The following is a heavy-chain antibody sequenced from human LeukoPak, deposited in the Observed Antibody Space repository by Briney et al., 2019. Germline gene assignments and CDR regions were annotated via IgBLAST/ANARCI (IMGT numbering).Heavy chain of an antibody. J-gene: IGHJ5*02. CDR3: ARRGPSITMVRGVRPRNWFDP. CDR1: GFTFSSYW. V-gene: IGHV4-34*01. Sequence: GSLRLSCAASGFTFSSYWMSWIRQPPGKGLEWIGEINHSGSTNYNPSLKSRVTISVDTSKNQFSLKLSSVTAADTAVYYCARRGPSITMVRGVRPRNWFDPWGQGTLVTVSS. CDR2: INHSGST. D-gene: IGHD3-10*01.